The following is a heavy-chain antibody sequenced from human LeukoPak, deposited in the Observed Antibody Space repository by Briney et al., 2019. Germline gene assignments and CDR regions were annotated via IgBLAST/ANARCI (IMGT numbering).Heavy chain of an antibody. V-gene: IGHV3-30*18. CDR3: AKDKDSHSNYYDSMDV. CDR1: GFTFSSYA. J-gene: IGHJ6*02. CDR2: ISYDGSNK. Sequence: PGGSLRLSCAASGFTFSSYAMSWVRQAPGKGLEWVAVISYDGSNKYYADSVKGRFTISRDNSKNTLYLQMNSLRAEDTAVYYCAKDKDSHSNYYDSMDVWGQGTTVTVSS. D-gene: IGHD3-22*01.